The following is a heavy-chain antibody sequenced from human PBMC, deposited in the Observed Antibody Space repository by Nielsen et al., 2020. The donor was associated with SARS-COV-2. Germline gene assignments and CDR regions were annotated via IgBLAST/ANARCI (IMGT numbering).Heavy chain of an antibody. Sequence: LSLTCTVSGGSISSYYWSWIRQPPGKGLEWIGYIYYSGSTNYNPSLKSRVTISIDTSKNQFSLKLSSVTAADTAVYYCARVNTAMVSYYFDYWGQGTLVTVSS. D-gene: IGHD5-18*01. V-gene: IGHV4-59*01. CDR3: ARVNTAMVSYYFDY. CDR1: GGSISSYY. CDR2: IYYSGST. J-gene: IGHJ4*02.